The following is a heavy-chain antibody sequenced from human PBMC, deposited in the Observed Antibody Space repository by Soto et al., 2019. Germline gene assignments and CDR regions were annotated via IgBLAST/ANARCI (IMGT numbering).Heavy chain of an antibody. CDR1: GYTFTSYY. CDR3: ARPPYTVCIPAVCYPRDY. D-gene: IGHD2-8*01. Sequence: QVQLVQSGAEVKKPGASVKISSKASGYTFTSYYMHWVRQAPGQGLEWMGIINPSGGSTNYAQKLQGRVAMTRDTSTSTVYMELNSLRSEDTAVYYCARPPYTVCIPAVCYPRDYWCQGNLVTVSS. CDR2: INPSGGST. J-gene: IGHJ4*02. V-gene: IGHV1-46*01.